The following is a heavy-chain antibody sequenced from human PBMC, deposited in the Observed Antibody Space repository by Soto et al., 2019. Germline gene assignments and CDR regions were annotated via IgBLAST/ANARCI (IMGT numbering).Heavy chain of an antibody. CDR1: GFTFTNYG. CDR2: ISASNFDT. CDR3: ARKPTGDPFDY. J-gene: IGHJ4*02. D-gene: IGHD1-1*01. V-gene: IGHV1-18*01. Sequence: ASVKVSCKASGFTFTNYGFSWVRQAPGQGLEWMGWISASNFDTHYAQELQGRVTMTTDTSTSTAYMEVRSLTSDDTAVYYCARKPTGDPFDYWGQGTLVTVSS.